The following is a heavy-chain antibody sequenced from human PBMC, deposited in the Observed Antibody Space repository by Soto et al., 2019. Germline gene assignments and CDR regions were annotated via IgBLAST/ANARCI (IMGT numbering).Heavy chain of an antibody. CDR2: IYSSGST. CDR1: GGSISSGGYY. D-gene: IGHD2-21*02. V-gene: IGHV4-31*03. CDR3: ARVGTVTAKQYGMDV. Sequence: QVQLQEPGPGLVKPSQTLSLTCTVSGGSISSGGYYCIWIRQHPGKGLEWIGYIYSSGSTYYNPSRRSRVTISVDTSKNQFSLKLSSVTAADTAVYYCARVGTVTAKQYGMDVWGQGTTVTVSS. J-gene: IGHJ6*02.